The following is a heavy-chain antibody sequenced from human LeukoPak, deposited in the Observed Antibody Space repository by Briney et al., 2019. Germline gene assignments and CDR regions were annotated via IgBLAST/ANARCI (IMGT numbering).Heavy chain of an antibody. V-gene: IGHV3-48*04. D-gene: IGHD3-9*01. CDR1: GFTFSSYG. CDR3: AREGYYDILTVDAFDI. J-gene: IGHJ3*02. CDR2: ISSSGSTI. Sequence: GGSLRLSCAASGFTFSSYGMSWVRQAPGKGLEWVSYISSSGSTIYYADSVKGRFTISRDNAKNSLYLQMNSLRAEDTAVYYCAREGYYDILTVDAFDIWGQGTMVTVSS.